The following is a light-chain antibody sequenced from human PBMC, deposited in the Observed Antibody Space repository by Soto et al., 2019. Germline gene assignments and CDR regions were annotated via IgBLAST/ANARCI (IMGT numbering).Light chain of an antibody. V-gene: IGLV2-8*01. CDR3: SSYAGSKTL. Sequence: QSALTQPPSASGSPGQSVTISCTGTSSDVGNYNYVSWYQQHPGKAPKLMIYEVTKRPSGVPDRFSGSKSSNTASLTVSGLQAEDEADYYCSSYAGSKTLFGGGTKLTVL. CDR2: EVT. J-gene: IGLJ3*02. CDR1: SSDVGNYNY.